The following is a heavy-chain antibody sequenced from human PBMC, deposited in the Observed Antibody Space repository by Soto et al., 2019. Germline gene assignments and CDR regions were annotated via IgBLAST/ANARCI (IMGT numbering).Heavy chain of an antibody. J-gene: IGHJ4*02. D-gene: IGHD3-16*01. CDR1: GFTFSSHG. V-gene: IGHV3-33*01. CDR3: ARWGKWKVADN. CDR2: IWYDGSNK. Sequence: QVQLVVSGGGVVQPGRSLRLSCAASGFTFSSHGMHWVPQAPDKGLDWVAVIWYDGSNKYYADSVKGRFTISRDNSNNMLYLEMNSLRVEDTAVYYCARWGKWKVADNWGQGTLVTVSS.